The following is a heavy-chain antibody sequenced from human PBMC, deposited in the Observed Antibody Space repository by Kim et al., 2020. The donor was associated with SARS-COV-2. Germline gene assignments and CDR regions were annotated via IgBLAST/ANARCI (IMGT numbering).Heavy chain of an antibody. V-gene: IGHV3-21*01. CDR2: ISSSSSYI. Sequence: GGSLRLSCAASGFTFSSYSMNWVRQAPGKGLEWVASISSSSSYIYYADSVKGRFTISRDNAKNSLYLQMNSLRAEDTAVYYCARGAYDSSGANYWGQGTLVTVSS. D-gene: IGHD3-22*01. J-gene: IGHJ4*02. CDR1: GFTFSSYS. CDR3: ARGAYDSSGANY.